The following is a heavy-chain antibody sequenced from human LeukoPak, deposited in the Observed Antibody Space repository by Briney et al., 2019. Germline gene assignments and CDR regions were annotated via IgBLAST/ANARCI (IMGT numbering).Heavy chain of an antibody. CDR3: ARKVVAAPNNWFDP. J-gene: IGHJ5*02. CDR1: GGSSSSSSYY. CDR2: IYYSGST. Sequence: SETLSLTCTVSGGSSSSSSYYWGWIRQPPGKGLEWIGSIYYSGSTYYNPSLKSRVTISVDTSKNQFSLKLSSVTAADTAVYYCARKVVAAPNNWFDPWGQGTLVTVSS. D-gene: IGHD2-15*01. V-gene: IGHV4-39*01.